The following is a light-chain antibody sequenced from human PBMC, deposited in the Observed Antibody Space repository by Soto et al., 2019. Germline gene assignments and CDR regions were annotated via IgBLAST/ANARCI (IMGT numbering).Light chain of an antibody. V-gene: IGLV2-14*03. CDR2: DVT. CDR3: SSYTRSTIYV. CDR1: SSDVGGYNH. Sequence: SVLPQPASVSVSPGPSITISCTGTSSDVGGYNHVSWYQHYPGKAPKLIIYDVTNRPSGVSNRFSGSKSGNTASLTISGLQAEDEADYFCSSYTRSTIYVFGTGTKVTVL. J-gene: IGLJ1*01.